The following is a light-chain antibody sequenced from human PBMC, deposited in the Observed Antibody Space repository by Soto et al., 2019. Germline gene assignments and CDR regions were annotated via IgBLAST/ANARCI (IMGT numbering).Light chain of an antibody. J-gene: IGLJ1*01. Sequence: QSVLTQPPSVSGAPGQRVTISCTGSSSNIGAGYDVHWYQQLPGTAPKLLIYANSNRPSGVPDRFSGSKSGTSASLAITGRQAEDEADSYCQSYDSSLSGYVFGTGTKVTVL. CDR3: QSYDSSLSGYV. V-gene: IGLV1-40*01. CDR1: SSNIGAGYD. CDR2: ANS.